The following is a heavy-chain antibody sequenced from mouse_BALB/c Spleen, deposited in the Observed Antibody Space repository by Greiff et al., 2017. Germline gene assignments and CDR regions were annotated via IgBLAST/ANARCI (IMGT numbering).Heavy chain of an antibody. V-gene: IGHV7-3*02. CDR1: GFTFTDYY. J-gene: IGHJ3*01. CDR2: IRNKANGYTT. CDR3: ARANWDVVFAY. Sequence: EVQGVESGGGLVQPGGSLRLSCATSGFTFTDYYMSWVRQPPGKALEWLGFIRNKANGYTTEYSASVKGRFTISRDNSQSILYLQMNTLRAEDSATYYCARANWDVVFAYWGQGTLVTVSA. D-gene: IGHD4-1*01.